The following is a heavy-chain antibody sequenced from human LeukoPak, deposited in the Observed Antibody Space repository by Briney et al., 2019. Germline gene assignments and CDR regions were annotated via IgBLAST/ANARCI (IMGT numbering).Heavy chain of an antibody. Sequence: SETLSLTCTVSGGSISSGDYYWSWIRQPPGKGLEWIGEINHSGSTNYNPSLKSRVTISVDTSKNQFSLKLSSVTAADTAVYYCARGRIRGYSYGYPFDYYGMDVWGQGTTVTVSS. CDR2: INHSGST. J-gene: IGHJ6*02. V-gene: IGHV4-39*07. D-gene: IGHD5-18*01. CDR1: GGSISSGDYY. CDR3: ARGRIRGYSYGYPFDYYGMDV.